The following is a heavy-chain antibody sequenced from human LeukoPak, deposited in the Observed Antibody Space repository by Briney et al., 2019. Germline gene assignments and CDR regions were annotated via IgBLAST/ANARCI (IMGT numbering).Heavy chain of an antibody. CDR1: GYSFSSYW. CDR3: ARLGSTSVGDWFDP. Sequence: HGESLKISFKGSGYSFSSYWIGWVRQIPGKGLEWIGIIYPGDSDSRYSPFFQGQVTISAEKSISTAYLQWSSLKASDTAMYYCARLGSTSVGDWFDPWGQGTLVTVSS. D-gene: IGHD2-2*01. CDR2: IYPGDSDS. J-gene: IGHJ5*02. V-gene: IGHV5-51*01.